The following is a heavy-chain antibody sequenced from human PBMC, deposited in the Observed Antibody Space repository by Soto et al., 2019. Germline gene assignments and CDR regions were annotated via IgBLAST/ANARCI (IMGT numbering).Heavy chain of an antibody. V-gene: IGHV1-69*13. D-gene: IGHD4-4*01. CDR1: GGTISSYA. Sequence: GASVKVSCKASGGTISSYAISWVRQAPGQGLEWMGGIIPIFGTANYAQKFQGRVTITADESTSTAYMELSSLRPEDTAVYYCARRHDYSNYDWFDPWGQGTLVTVSS. CDR3: ARRHDYSNYDWFDP. J-gene: IGHJ5*02. CDR2: IIPIFGTA.